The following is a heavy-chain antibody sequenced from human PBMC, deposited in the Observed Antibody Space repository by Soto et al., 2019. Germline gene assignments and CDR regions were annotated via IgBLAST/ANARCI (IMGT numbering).Heavy chain of an antibody. D-gene: IGHD3-16*01. CDR1: GFSFGSYS. J-gene: IGHJ6*02. Sequence: GGSLRLSCKASGFSFGSYSMIWVRQAPGRGLQYISSVSTGATYLEYAGSVKGRFTISRDDADHLVFLQMKSLGPEDTGVYYCVRGGEDITSPYGMDVWGQGTTVTVSS. V-gene: IGHV3-21*04. CDR3: VRGGEDITSPYGMDV. CDR2: VSTGATYL.